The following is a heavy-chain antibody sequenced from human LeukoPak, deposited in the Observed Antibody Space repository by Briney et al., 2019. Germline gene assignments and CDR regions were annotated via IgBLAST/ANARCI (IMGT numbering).Heavy chain of an antibody. CDR1: GFTFSSYW. V-gene: IGHV3-7*01. CDR3: ARAPDIVVVPAAASTYYYYYMDV. D-gene: IGHD2-2*01. CDR2: IKQDGSEK. J-gene: IGHJ6*03. Sequence: GGSLRLSCAASGFTFSSYWMSWVRQAPGKGLEWVANIKQDGSEKYYVDSVKGRFTISRDNAKNSLYLRMNSLRAEDTAVYYCARAPDIVVVPAAASTYYYYYMDVWGKGTTVTVSS.